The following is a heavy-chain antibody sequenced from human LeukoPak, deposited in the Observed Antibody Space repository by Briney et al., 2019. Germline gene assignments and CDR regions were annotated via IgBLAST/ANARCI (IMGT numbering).Heavy chain of an antibody. J-gene: IGHJ5*02. D-gene: IGHD3-10*01. CDR2: IRYDGSNK. CDR3: TKSRGSGSYSPPNYFDP. V-gene: IGHV3-30*02. Sequence: GGSLRLSCAASGFMFSSNAMQWVRQAPGKGLEWVAFIRYDGSNKDYADSVKGRFTISRDNSKNTLYLQMNSLRPEDTAVYYCTKSRGSGSYSPPNYFDPWGQGTLVTVSS. CDR1: GFMFSSNA.